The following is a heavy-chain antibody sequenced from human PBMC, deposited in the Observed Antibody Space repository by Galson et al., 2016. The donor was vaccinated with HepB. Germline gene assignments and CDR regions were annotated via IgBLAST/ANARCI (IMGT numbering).Heavy chain of an antibody. CDR2: IYHSGST. CDR3: ARAGIEVTGTFDY. Sequence: SETLSLTCAVSGDSISSDNWWTWVRQPPGKGLEWIGEIYHSGSTNYDPSLQSRVTISLDKSKNQFSLRVTSATAADTAVYYCARAGIEVTGTFDYWGQGTLVTVSS. V-gene: IGHV4-4*02. J-gene: IGHJ4*02. CDR1: GDSISSDNW. D-gene: IGHD6-19*01.